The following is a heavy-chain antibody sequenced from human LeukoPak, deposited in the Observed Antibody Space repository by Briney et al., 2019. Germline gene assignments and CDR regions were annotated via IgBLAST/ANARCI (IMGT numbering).Heavy chain of an antibody. J-gene: IGHJ5*02. V-gene: IGHV1-2*02. CDR3: ARAMVPNNWFDP. Sequence: ASVKVSCKASGYTFTGYYMHWVRQAPGQGLEWMGWINPNSGGAKYAQKFKGRVTMTRDTSINTAYMELSRLGSDDTAVYYCARAMVPNNWFDPWGQGTLVTVSS. CDR1: GYTFTGYY. CDR2: INPNSGGA. D-gene: IGHD2-8*01.